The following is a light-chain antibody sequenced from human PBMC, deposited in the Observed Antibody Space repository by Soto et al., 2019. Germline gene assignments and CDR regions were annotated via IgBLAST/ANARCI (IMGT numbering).Light chain of an antibody. V-gene: IGKV1-5*01. CDR2: DAS. CDR1: QNVDTW. Sequence: DIRMTQSPSTLSASVGDRVTITCRASQNVDTWLAWYQQKPGKAPKVLIYDASSLESGVPSRFSGSGSGTEFTLTISSLQPDDFATYYCQQCYSTGPWTFGQGTKVEIK. CDR3: QQCYSTGPWT. J-gene: IGKJ1*01.